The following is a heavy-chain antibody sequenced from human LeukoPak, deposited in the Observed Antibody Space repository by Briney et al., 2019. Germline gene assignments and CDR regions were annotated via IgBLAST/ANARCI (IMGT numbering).Heavy chain of an antibody. J-gene: IGHJ4*02. V-gene: IGHV3-64D*09. D-gene: IGHD1-26*01. CDR3: VFQMQGALE. Sequence: GGSLRLSCSASGFTFSTYTMHWVRQAPGKGLEYVSGIRGNGGSTFYADSVKGRFSISRDNSKSTLYLQMSSLRPEDTAVYYRVFQMQGALEWGQGTLVTVSS. CDR2: IRGNGGST. CDR1: GFTFSTYT.